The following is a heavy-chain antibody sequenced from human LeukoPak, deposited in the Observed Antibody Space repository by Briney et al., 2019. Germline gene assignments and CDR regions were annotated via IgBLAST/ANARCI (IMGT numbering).Heavy chain of an antibody. CDR3: ARGYCSGGSCRLFDY. Sequence: ASVKVSCKASGYTFTSYYMHWVRQAPGQGLEWMGWINTNTGNPTYAQGFTGRFVFSLDTSVSTAYLQISSLKAEDTAVYYCARGYCSGGSCRLFDYWGQGTLVTVSS. CDR1: GYTFTSYY. CDR2: INTNTGNP. J-gene: IGHJ4*02. D-gene: IGHD2-15*01. V-gene: IGHV7-4-1*02.